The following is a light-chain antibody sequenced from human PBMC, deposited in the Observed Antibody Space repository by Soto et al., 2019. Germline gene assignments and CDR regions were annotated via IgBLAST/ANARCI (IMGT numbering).Light chain of an antibody. V-gene: IGKV1-39*01. CDR3: QQSYSTPQIT. J-gene: IGKJ5*01. CDR1: QSISTY. CDR2: AAS. Sequence: DIQMTQSPSSLSASVGDRVTITCRASQSISTYLNWYQQKPGKAPKLLIYAASSLQSGFPQRFTGSGSGTDFTLTISSLQPEDFASYFCQQSYSTPQITFGQGTRLEIK.